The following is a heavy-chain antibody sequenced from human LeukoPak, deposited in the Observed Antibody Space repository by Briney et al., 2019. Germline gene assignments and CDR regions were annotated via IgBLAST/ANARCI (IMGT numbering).Heavy chain of an antibody. D-gene: IGHD3-10*01. J-gene: IGHJ5*02. Sequence: PSETLSLTCTVSGGSISSGSYYWTWIRQPAGKGLEWTGRIYTSGSTNYNPSLQSRVTISVDTSKNQLSLKLSSVTAADTAVYYCARGSVRGEFDPWGQGTLVTVSS. CDR2: IYTSGST. CDR1: GGSISSGSYY. CDR3: ARGSVRGEFDP. V-gene: IGHV4-61*02.